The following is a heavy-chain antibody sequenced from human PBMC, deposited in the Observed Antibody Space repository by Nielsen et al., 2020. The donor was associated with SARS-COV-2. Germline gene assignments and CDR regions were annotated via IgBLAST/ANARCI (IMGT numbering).Heavy chain of an antibody. CDR2: IIPILGIA. CDR1: GGTFSSYA. V-gene: IGHV1-69*04. Sequence: SVKVSCKASGGTFSSYAISWVRQAPGQGLEWMGRIIPILGIANYAQKFQGRVTITADKSTSTAYMELSSLRSEDTAVYYCPRDRRGGGGAWFDPWGQGTLVTVSS. J-gene: IGHJ5*02. CDR3: PRDRRGGGGAWFDP. D-gene: IGHD3-10*01.